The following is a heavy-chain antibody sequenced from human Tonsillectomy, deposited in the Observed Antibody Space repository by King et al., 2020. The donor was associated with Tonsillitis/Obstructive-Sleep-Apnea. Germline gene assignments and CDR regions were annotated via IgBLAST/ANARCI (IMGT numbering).Heavy chain of an antibody. CDR2: ISYDGGNK. CDR3: AREDGCCSGGSCYSKDFDI. D-gene: IGHD2-15*01. Sequence: VQLVQSGGGVVQPGRSLRLSCAASRFTFSRYAMHWVRQVRGKGLEWVAVISYDGGNKDYADFVKGRFTISRYNYKNTLYLQMNRPRAEDTAVYYCAREDGCCSGGSCYSKDFDIWGQGTMVTVSS. V-gene: IGHV3-30*01. J-gene: IGHJ3*02. CDR1: RFTFSRYA.